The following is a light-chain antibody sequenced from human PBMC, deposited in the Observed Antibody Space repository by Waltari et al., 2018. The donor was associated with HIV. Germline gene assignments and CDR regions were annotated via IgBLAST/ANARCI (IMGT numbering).Light chain of an antibody. CDR1: QDISNY. J-gene: IGKJ4*01. CDR2: DAS. V-gene: IGKV1-33*01. CDR3: QQYDNLPLT. Sequence: DIQMTQSPSSLSASVGARVTITCQASQDISNYLNWYQQKPGKAPKLLIYDASNLETGAPSRFSGSGSGTDFTFTISSLQPEDIATYYCQQYDNLPLTFGGGTKVEIK.